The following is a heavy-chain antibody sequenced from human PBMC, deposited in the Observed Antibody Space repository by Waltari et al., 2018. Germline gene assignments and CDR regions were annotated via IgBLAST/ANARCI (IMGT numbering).Heavy chain of an antibody. D-gene: IGHD3-22*01. V-gene: IGHV3-49*03. CDR3: ARGVSGYSSYFDY. CDR1: GFIFGDYA. J-gene: IGHJ4*02. CDR2: IRGTPYGGTT. Sequence: EVQLVESGGGLVQPGRSLRRSCTASGFIFGDYAMSWFRRAPGKGLWGVGFIRGTPYGGTTEYAASVKGRFIISRDDSKAIAHLQLSSLKTEDTAVYYCARGVSGYSSYFDYWGQGTLVTVSS.